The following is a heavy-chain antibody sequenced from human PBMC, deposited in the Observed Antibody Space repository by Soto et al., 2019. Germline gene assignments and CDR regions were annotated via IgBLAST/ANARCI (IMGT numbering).Heavy chain of an antibody. J-gene: IGHJ4*02. CDR2: IYYTGST. CDR1: GGSISSYY. Sequence: SETLSLTCTVFGGSISSYYWIWIRQPPGKGLEWIGFIYYTGSTNYNPSLKSRVTISVDTSKNQFSLKLSSVTAADTAVYYCARDLEYSGFIFDYWGQGTLVTVSS. V-gene: IGHV4-59*01. D-gene: IGHD5-12*01. CDR3: ARDLEYSGFIFDY.